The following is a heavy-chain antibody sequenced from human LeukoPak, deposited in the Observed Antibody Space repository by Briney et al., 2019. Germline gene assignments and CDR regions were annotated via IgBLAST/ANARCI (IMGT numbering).Heavy chain of an antibody. CDR2: ISYDGSKK. V-gene: IGHV3-30-3*01. D-gene: IGHD1-26*01. CDR1: GFTFSSYA. J-gene: IGHJ4*02. Sequence: GSLRLSCAASGFTFSSYAMHWVRQAPGKGLEWVAVISYDGSKKYYADSVKGRFTISRDNYKNALYLQMHSLRAEDTAVYYCAREWVLVYWGQGTLVTVSS. CDR3: AREWVLVY.